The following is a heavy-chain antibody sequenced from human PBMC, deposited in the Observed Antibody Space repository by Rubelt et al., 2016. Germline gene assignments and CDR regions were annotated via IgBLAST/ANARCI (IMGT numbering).Heavy chain of an antibody. CDR2: ISSTGRTI. J-gene: IGHJ5*02. CDR1: GFTLSSHS. D-gene: IGHD1-14*01. CDR3: ARSNRETNLDL. Sequence: EVQLVESGGGLAQPGGSLRLSCAVSGFTLSSHSMNWVRQAPGKGLAWVSYISSTGRTIHYADSVKGRFTISRDNAKNSLYLQMNSLRVEDTAMYYCARSNRETNLDLWGQGTLVTVPS. V-gene: IGHV3-48*04.